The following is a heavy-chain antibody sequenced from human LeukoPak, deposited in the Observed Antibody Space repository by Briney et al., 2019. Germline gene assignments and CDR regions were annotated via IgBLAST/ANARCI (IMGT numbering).Heavy chain of an antibody. CDR1: GFTFSTYS. Sequence: GGSLRLSCAASGFTFSTYSLNWVRQAPGKGLEWVSSITGSSSFIYYADSVKGRFTISRDNAKNSLHLQMNSLRAEDTAVYYCARNYDSSGYGYNWFDPWGQGTLVTVSS. D-gene: IGHD3-22*01. CDR3: ARNYDSSGYGYNWFDP. CDR2: ITGSSSFI. J-gene: IGHJ5*02. V-gene: IGHV3-21*01.